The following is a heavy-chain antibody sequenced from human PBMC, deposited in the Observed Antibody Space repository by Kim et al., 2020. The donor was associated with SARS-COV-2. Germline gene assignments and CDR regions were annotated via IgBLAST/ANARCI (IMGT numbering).Heavy chain of an antibody. CDR1: GGSISSSSYY. J-gene: IGHJ6*02. V-gene: IGHV4-39*07. D-gene: IGHD6-13*01. CDR2: IYYSGST. CDR3: ARAGVGSRHSYYYYGMDV. Sequence: SETRSLTCTVSGGSISSSSYYWGWIRQPPGKGLEWIGSIYYSGSTYYNPSLKSRVTISVDTSKNQFSLKLSSVTAADTAVYYCARAGVGSRHSYYYYGMDVWGQGTTVTVSS.